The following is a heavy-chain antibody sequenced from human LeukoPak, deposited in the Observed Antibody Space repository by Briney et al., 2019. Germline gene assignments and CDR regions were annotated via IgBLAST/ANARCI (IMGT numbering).Heavy chain of an antibody. CDR1: GFTFSSYG. Sequence: GGSLRLSCTASGFTFSSYGMHWVRQAPGKGLEWVAVISYDGSNKYYADSVKGRFTISRDNSKNTLYLQMNSLRAEDTAVYCCAKAYCGGDCYSRLYYFDYWGQGTLVTVSS. CDR2: ISYDGSNK. J-gene: IGHJ4*02. V-gene: IGHV3-30*18. D-gene: IGHD2-21*01. CDR3: AKAYCGGDCYSRLYYFDY.